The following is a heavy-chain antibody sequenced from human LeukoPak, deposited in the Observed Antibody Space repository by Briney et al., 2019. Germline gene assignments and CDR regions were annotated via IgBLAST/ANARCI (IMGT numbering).Heavy chain of an antibody. CDR3: ARDYYGDYYFDF. D-gene: IGHD4-17*01. CDR2: ISSDSTHI. V-gene: IGHV3-21*06. Sequence: GGSLRLSCAASGFTFSSYSMSWVRQAPGKGLEWISSISSDSTHIYYADSVKGRFTISRDNAQNSLYLQMNCLRDEDMAVYYCARDYYGDYYFDFWGQGALVTVSS. J-gene: IGHJ4*02. CDR1: GFTFSSYS.